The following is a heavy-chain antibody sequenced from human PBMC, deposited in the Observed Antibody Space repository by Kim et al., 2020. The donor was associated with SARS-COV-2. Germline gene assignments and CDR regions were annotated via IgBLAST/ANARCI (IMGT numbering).Heavy chain of an antibody. J-gene: IGHJ6*02. CDR1: GFTFSSYG. D-gene: IGHD3-10*01. CDR3: AKGSMDV. V-gene: IGHV3-30*18. CDR2: ISYDGSNK. Sequence: GGSLRLSCAASGFTFSSYGMHWVRQAPGKGLEWVTVISYDGSNKYYADSVKGRFTISRDNSKNTLYLQMNSLRAEDTAVYYCAKGSMDVWGQGTTVTVSS.